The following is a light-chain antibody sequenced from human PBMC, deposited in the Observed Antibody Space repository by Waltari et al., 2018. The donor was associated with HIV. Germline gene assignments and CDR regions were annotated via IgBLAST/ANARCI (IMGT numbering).Light chain of an antibody. CDR2: ASS. J-gene: IGKJ1*01. Sequence: VLTHSPATLSVSPGGNATLSCRATPHLHNISLTLSHQTPVQSPRLVLFASSTRATGIPDRFRGSESGTDFTLTIRRLEPEDFAIYYCQVYGGSGRWTFGPGTRLEFK. CDR3: QVYGGSGRWT. V-gene: IGKV3-20*01. CDR1: PHLHNIS.